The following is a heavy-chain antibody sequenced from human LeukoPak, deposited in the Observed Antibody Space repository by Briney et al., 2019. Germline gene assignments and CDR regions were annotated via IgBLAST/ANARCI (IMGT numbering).Heavy chain of an antibody. J-gene: IGHJ4*02. CDR2: ISYDGSNK. Sequence: QSGGSLRLSCAASGFTFSSYAMHWVRQAPGKGLEWVAVISYDGSNKYYADSVKGRFTISRDNSKNTLYLQMNSLRAEDTAVYYCARDQRCSSTSCGAHYFDYWGQGTLVTVSS. CDR3: ARDQRCSSTSCGAHYFDY. D-gene: IGHD2-2*01. CDR1: GFTFSSYA. V-gene: IGHV3-30*04.